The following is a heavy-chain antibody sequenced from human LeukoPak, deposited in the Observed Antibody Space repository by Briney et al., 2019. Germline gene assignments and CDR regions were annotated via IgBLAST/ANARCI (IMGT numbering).Heavy chain of an antibody. Sequence: GGSLRLSCAASGFTFSSYSMNWVRQAPGKGLEWVSSISSSSSYIYYADSVKGRFTISRDNAKNSLYLQMNSLRAEDTAVYYCARDRREWFGELLTRGIGMDVWGQGTTVTVSS. J-gene: IGHJ6*02. V-gene: IGHV3-21*01. D-gene: IGHD3-10*01. CDR1: GFTFSSYS. CDR3: ARDRREWFGELLTRGIGMDV. CDR2: ISSSSSYI.